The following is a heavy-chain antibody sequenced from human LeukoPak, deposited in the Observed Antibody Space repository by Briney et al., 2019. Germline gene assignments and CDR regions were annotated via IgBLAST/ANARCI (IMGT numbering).Heavy chain of an antibody. CDR1: GFTLEIYA. CDR3: AKDIGIALRGATFEN. Sequence: GGSLRLSCAASGFTLEIYARHGVRQAPGKGRGWVSGLSWNGATVGYADSVKGRFTISRDNTKNSLYLQMSSLKTEDTALYYCAKDIGIALRGATFENWGQGTLVTVSS. J-gene: IGHJ4*02. V-gene: IGHV3-9*01. CDR2: LSWNGATV. D-gene: IGHD3-10*01.